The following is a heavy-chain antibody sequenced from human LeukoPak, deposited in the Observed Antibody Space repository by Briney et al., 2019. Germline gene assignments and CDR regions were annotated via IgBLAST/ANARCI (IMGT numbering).Heavy chain of an antibody. CDR2: ISGSSGII. CDR1: GSTFNTYT. CDR3: AKSHYYGSGSIDY. J-gene: IGHJ4*02. Sequence: GGSLRLSCAASGSTFNTYTMNWVRQAPGKGLEWVSYISGSSGIIDYADSVRGRFTISRDNAKNSLYLQVNSLRADDAALYYCAKSHYYGSGSIDYWGQGTLVTVSS. D-gene: IGHD3-10*01. V-gene: IGHV3-48*01.